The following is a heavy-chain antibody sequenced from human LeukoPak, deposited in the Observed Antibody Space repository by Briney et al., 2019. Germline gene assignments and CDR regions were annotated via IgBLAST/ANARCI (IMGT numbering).Heavy chain of an antibody. J-gene: IGHJ3*02. Sequence: SETLSLTCTVSGGSISSYYWSWIRQPPGKGLEWIGYIYYSGSTNYNPSLKSRVTISVDTSKNQFSLKLSSVTAADTAVYYCARKKGRSYSGSYRDAFDIWGQGTMVTVSS. V-gene: IGHV4-59*12. CDR2: IYYSGST. D-gene: IGHD1-26*01. CDR3: ARKKGRSYSGSYRDAFDI. CDR1: GGSISSYY.